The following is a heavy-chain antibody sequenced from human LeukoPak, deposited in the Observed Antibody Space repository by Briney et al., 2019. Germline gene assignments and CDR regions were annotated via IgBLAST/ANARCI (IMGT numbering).Heavy chain of an antibody. V-gene: IGHV4-59*01. Sequence: PSETLSLTCTVSGGSISSYYWSWIRQPPGKGLEWIGYIYYSGSTNYNPSLKSRVTISVDTSKNQFSLKLSSVTAADTAVYYCARGATFSEYSSSSWVALDYWGQGTLVTVSS. CDR1: GGSISSYY. D-gene: IGHD6-6*01. CDR2: IYYSGST. J-gene: IGHJ4*02. CDR3: ARGATFSEYSSSSWVALDY.